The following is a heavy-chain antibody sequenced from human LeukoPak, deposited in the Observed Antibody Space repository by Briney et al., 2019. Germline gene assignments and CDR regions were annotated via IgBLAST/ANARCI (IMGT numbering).Heavy chain of an antibody. CDR1: GFTFSNFA. CDR3: AKDPQNFPGY. J-gene: IGHJ4*02. D-gene: IGHD2/OR15-2a*01. CDR2: ISGSGGST. V-gene: IGHV3-23*01. Sequence: GGSLRLSCAASGFTFSNFAMSWVRQAPGKGLEWVSAISGSGGSTYYADSVKGRFTISRDNSKNTLYLQMDSLRAEDTAVYYCAKDPQNFPGYWGQGTLVTVSS.